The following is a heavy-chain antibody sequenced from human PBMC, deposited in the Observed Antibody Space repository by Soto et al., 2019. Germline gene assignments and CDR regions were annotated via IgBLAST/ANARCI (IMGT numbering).Heavy chain of an antibody. CDR3: ARSRTRIAGDY. CDR1: GYTFTSYY. Sequence: SSVKVSCKASGYTFTSYYMHWVRHAPGQGLEWMGIINPSGGSTSYAQKFQGRVTMTRDTSTSTVYMELSSLRSEDTAVYYCARSRTRIAGDYWGQGTLVTVSS. D-gene: IGHD6-13*01. V-gene: IGHV1-46*03. CDR2: INPSGGST. J-gene: IGHJ4*02.